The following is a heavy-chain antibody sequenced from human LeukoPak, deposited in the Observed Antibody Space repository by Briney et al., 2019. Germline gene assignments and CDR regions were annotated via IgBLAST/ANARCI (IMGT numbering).Heavy chain of an antibody. J-gene: IGHJ5*02. V-gene: IGHV1-24*01. D-gene: IGHD3-22*01. Sequence: ASVKVSCKVSGYTLTELSMHWVRQAPGKGLEWMGGFDPEDGETIYAQKFQGRVTMTEDTSTDTAYMELSSLRSEDTAVYYCATGGPKYYYDSSGRLNWFDPWGQGTLVTVSS. CDR3: ATGGPKYYYDSSGRLNWFDP. CDR1: GYTLTELS. CDR2: FDPEDGET.